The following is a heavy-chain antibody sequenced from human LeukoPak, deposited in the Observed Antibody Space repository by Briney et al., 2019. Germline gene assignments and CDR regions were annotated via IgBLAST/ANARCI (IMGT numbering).Heavy chain of an antibody. Sequence: ASVKVSCKVSGYTLTELSMHWVRQAPGKGLEWMGGFDPEYGETIYAQKFQGRVTITADESTSTAYMELRSLRSDDTAVYYCARDFLPTPVAGIFYYYYYMDVWGKGTTVTISS. CDR3: ARDFLPTPVAGIFYYYYYMDV. V-gene: IGHV1-24*01. CDR2: FDPEYGET. D-gene: IGHD6-19*01. J-gene: IGHJ6*03. CDR1: GYTLTELS.